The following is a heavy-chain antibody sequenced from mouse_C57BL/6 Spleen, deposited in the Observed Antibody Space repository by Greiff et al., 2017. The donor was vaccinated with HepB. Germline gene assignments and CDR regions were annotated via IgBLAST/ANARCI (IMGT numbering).Heavy chain of an antibody. CDR1: GYTFTSYW. V-gene: IGHV1-52*01. Sequence: QVQLQQPGAELVRPGSSVKLSCKASGYTFTSYWMHWVKQRPIQGLEWIGNIDPSDSETHYNQKFKDKDTLTVDKSSSTAYMQLSSLTSEDSAVYYCARRQNMTPYAMDDWGQGTSVTVAA. J-gene: IGHJ4*01. CDR2: IDPSDSET. D-gene: IGHD3-2*01. CDR3: ARRQNMTPYAMDD.